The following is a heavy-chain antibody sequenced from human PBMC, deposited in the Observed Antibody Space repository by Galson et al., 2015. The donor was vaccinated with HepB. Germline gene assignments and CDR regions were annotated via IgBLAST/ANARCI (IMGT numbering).Heavy chain of an antibody. J-gene: IGHJ6*03. CDR2: ISSSSSYI. CDR1: GFIFSDYS. CDR3: ARDPGDIVVVPAAKPDYYYFYYMDV. V-gene: IGHV3-21*01. D-gene: IGHD2-2*01. Sequence: SLRLSCAASGFIFSDYSMNWVRQAPGKGLEWVSSISSSSSYIYHAESAKGRFLISRVNAKNSLYLQMNSLRAEDTAVYYCARDPGDIVVVPAAKPDYYYFYYMDVWGKGTTVTVSS.